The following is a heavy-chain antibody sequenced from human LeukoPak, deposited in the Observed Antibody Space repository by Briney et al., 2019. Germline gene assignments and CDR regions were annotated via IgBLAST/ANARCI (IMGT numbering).Heavy chain of an antibody. D-gene: IGHD5-12*01. Sequence: ASVRVSCKASGYTFTSYGISWVRQAPGQGLEWMGWISAYNGNTNYAQKLQGRVTMTTDTSTSTAYMELRSLRSDDTAVYYCARDNIVATISVVYFDYWGQGTLVTVSS. J-gene: IGHJ4*02. V-gene: IGHV1-18*01. CDR2: ISAYNGNT. CDR3: ARDNIVATISVVYFDY. CDR1: GYTFTSYG.